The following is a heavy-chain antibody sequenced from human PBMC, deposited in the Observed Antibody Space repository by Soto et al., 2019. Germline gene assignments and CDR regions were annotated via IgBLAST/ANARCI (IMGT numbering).Heavy chain of an antibody. D-gene: IGHD6-13*01. J-gene: IGHJ4*03. CDR2: IYPGDSDI. Sequence: PGESLKISCKASGYDFTKYWIAWVRQTPGRGLEWMGMIYPGDSDIRYNQSFQGRVTISADKSITSAFVQWGSLKASDSAIIYCARFRAPRRQLISMSFHLWGLGTLVTVSS. CDR3: ARFRAPRRQLISMSFHL. CDR1: GYDFTKYW. V-gene: IGHV5-51*01.